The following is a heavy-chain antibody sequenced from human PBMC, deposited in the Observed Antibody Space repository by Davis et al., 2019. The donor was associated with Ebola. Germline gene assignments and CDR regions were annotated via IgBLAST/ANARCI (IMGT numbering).Heavy chain of an antibody. D-gene: IGHD6-13*01. J-gene: IGHJ1*01. V-gene: IGHV1-46*01. CDR1: GYTFTSYY. Sequence: AASVKVSCKASGYTFTSYYMHWVRQAPGQGLEWVGIINPSGGSTSYAQKFQGRVTMTRDTSTSTVYMELSSLRSEDTAVYYCARSGQQLVGYFQHWGQGTLVTVSS. CDR3: ARSGQQLVGYFQH. CDR2: INPSGGST.